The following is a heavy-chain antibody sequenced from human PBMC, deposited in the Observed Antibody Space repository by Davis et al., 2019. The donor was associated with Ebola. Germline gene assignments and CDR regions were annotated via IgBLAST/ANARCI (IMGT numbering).Heavy chain of an antibody. CDR1: GGSFSGYY. V-gene: IGHV4-34*01. Sequence: SETLSLTCAAYGGSFSGYYWSWIRQPPGKGLEWIGYIYHSGSTYYNPSLKSRVTISVDRSKNQFSLKLSSVTAADTAVYYCARDRGRSGPNGHYYYGMDVWGQGTTVTVSS. CDR3: ARDRGRSGPNGHYYYGMDV. J-gene: IGHJ6*02. D-gene: IGHD3-3*01. CDR2: IYHSGST.